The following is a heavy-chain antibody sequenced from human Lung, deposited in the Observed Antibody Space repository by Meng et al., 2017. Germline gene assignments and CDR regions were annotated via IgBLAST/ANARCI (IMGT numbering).Heavy chain of an antibody. CDR1: GGSFSDYY. Sequence: GQLQQGGAGLLKPSETLSLTCVVSGGSFSDYYWSWIRQPPGKGLEWIGEINHSGSTNYNPSLESRATISVDTSQNNLSLKLSSVTAADSAVYYYARGPTTMAHDFDYWGQGTLVTVSS. D-gene: IGHD4-11*01. V-gene: IGHV4-34*01. J-gene: IGHJ4*02. CDR3: ARGPTTMAHDFDY. CDR2: INHSGST.